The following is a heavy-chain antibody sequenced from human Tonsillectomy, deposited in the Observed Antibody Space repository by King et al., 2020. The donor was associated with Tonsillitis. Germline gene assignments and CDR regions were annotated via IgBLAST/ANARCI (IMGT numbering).Heavy chain of an antibody. D-gene: IGHD3-16*01. Sequence: VQLQESGPGLVKPSQTLSLTCTVSGGSISSGGYYWSWIRQHPGKGLEWIGYIYYSGSTYYNPSLKSRVTISVDTSKNQFSLKLSAVTAADTAVYYCAGGSLRDPRFGRSMNWFDPWGQGTLVTVSS. CDR1: GGSISSGGYY. CDR3: AGGSLRDPRFGRSMNWFDP. CDR2: IYYSGST. V-gene: IGHV4-31*03. J-gene: IGHJ5*02.